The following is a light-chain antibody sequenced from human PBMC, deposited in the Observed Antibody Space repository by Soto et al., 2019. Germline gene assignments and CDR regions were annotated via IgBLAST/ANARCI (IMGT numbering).Light chain of an antibody. J-gene: IGLJ1*01. V-gene: IGLV2-14*03. CDR1: SSDIGSYDH. CDR2: AVS. CDR3: ISYTDRQSYL. Sequence: QSVLTPPASVSGSPGQSITISCSGTSSDIGSYDHVDWYQKFPGKSPKLIIYAVSDRPSGVSDRFSGSKSGISASLTISGLQTEDEADYYCISYTDRQSYLFGTGTKVTVL.